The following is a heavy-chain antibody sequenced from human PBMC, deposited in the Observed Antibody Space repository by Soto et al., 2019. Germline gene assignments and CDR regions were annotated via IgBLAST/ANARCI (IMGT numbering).Heavy chain of an antibody. CDR1: GFTFSGYG. D-gene: IGHD6-6*01. J-gene: IGHJ6*02. V-gene: IGHV3-64*01. Sequence: QPGGSLRLSCAASGFTFSGYGMHWVRQAPGKGLEYVSGISSNGVDTYYANSVQGRFTISRDNSKNTVYLQMGSLRAEDMAVYYCARRARPDYYYGMDVWGQGTTVTVSS. CDR3: ARRARPDYYYGMDV. CDR2: ISSNGVDT.